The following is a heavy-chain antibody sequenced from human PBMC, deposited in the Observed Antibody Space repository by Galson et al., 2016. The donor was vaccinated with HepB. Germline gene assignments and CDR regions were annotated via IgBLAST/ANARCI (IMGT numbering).Heavy chain of an antibody. CDR2: ISGAGGTT. Sequence: SLRLSCAASGFSFSDYGMSWLRQAPGKGLEWISSISGAGGTTYYADSVKGRLTISRDNSKNTLYLQMDSLRAEDTARHFCAKSYPGSMIVVVVTPIWDSWGQGTLVTVSS. J-gene: IGHJ4*02. V-gene: IGHV3-23*01. D-gene: IGHD3-22*01. CDR3: AKSYPGSMIVVVVTPIWDS. CDR1: GFSFSDYG.